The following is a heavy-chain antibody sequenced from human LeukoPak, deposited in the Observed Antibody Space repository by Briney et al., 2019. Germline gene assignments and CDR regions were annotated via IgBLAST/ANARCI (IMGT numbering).Heavy chain of an antibody. CDR3: AKNGDRGAYCSGGSCYPYFYYYMDV. J-gene: IGHJ6*03. D-gene: IGHD2-15*01. CDR2: IRYDGSNK. CDR1: GFTFSSYG. V-gene: IGHV3-30*02. Sequence: GGSLRLSCAASGFTFSSYGMHWVRQAPGKGLEWVAFIRYDGSNKYYADSVKGRFTISRDNSKNTLYLQMNSLRAEDTAIYYCAKNGDRGAYCSGGSCYPYFYYYMDVWGKGTTVTISS.